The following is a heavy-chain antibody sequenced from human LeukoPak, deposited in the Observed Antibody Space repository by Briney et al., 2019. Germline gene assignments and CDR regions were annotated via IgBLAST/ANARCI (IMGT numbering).Heavy chain of an antibody. V-gene: IGHV3-64D*06. CDR2: IGPNGAST. J-gene: IGHJ4*02. Sequence: PGGSLRLSCSTSGFTFSNHFMHWVRQAPGKGLGYVSSIGPNGASTLYADSVKGRFTISRDNSKNALYLQLTSLRLEDTALYYCVKDLTGTWYFDYWGQGTLVTVSS. CDR1: GFTFSNHF. CDR3: VKDLTGTWYFDY. D-gene: IGHD3-9*01.